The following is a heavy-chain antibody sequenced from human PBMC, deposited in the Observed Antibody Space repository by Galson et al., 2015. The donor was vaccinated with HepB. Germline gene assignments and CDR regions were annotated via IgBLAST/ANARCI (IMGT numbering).Heavy chain of an antibody. V-gene: IGHV1-18*01. J-gene: IGHJ5*02. CDR2: ISPYNGDT. D-gene: IGHD2-15*01. CDR1: GYTFTNYG. Sequence: SVKVSCKAFGYTFTNYGITWVRQAPGQGLEWMGWISPYNGDTNYAQKFKGRVTMTTDTSTTTAYMDLRSLTSDDTAMYYCARGGMNCGGGRCNSRNWFDPWGQGTLVTVSS. CDR3: ARGGMNCGGGRCNSRNWFDP.